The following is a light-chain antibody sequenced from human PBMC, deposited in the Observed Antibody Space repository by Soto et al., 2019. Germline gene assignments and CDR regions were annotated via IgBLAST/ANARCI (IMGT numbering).Light chain of an antibody. J-gene: IGKJ3*01. CDR2: GAS. CDR1: QSVSSSY. CDR3: QPYGSSPFT. Sequence: EIVLTQSPGTLSLSPGERATLSCRASQSVSSSYLAWYQQKPGQAPRLLIYGASSRATGIPDRFSGSGSGTDFTLTISRLEPEYFAVYYCQPYGSSPFTFGPGTKVDIK. V-gene: IGKV3-20*01.